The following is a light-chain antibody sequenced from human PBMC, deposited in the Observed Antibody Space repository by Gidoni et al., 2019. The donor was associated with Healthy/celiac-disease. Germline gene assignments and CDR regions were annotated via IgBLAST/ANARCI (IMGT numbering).Light chain of an antibody. J-gene: IGKJ4*01. V-gene: IGKV1-33*01. CDR3: QQYDNLPPLT. CDR2: DAS. Sequence: DIHMTQSPSSLSASVGDRVTITCQASQDISNYLNWYQQKPGKAPKLLIYDASNLETGVPSRFSGSESGTDFTFTISSLQPEDIATYYCQQYDNLPPLTFGGGTKVEIK. CDR1: QDISNY.